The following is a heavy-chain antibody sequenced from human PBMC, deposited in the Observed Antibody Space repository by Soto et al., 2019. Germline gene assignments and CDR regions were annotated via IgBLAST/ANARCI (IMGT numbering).Heavy chain of an antibody. V-gene: IGHV3-23*01. CDR3: AKDREYGDFFDY. J-gene: IGHJ4*02. CDR2: ISGSGGST. D-gene: IGHD4-17*01. CDR1: GFTFSIYA. Sequence: GGSLRLSCAASGFTFSIYAMSWVRQAPGKGLEWVSAISGSGGSTYYADSVKGRFTISRDNSKNTLYLQMNSLRAEDTAVYYCAKDREYGDFFDYWGQGTLVTVSS.